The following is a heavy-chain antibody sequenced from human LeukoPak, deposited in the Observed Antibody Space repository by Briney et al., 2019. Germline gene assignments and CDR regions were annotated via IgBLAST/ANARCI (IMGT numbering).Heavy chain of an antibody. Sequence: GGSLRLSCAASGFTFSSYGMHWVRQAPGKGLEWVANIKQDGTEKYYVDSVKGRFTISRDNAKNSLYLQMNSLRAEDTAVYYCARDQGGVGYWGQGTLVTVSS. V-gene: IGHV3-7*01. CDR3: ARDQGGVGY. J-gene: IGHJ4*02. CDR1: GFTFSSYG. D-gene: IGHD3-16*01. CDR2: IKQDGTEK.